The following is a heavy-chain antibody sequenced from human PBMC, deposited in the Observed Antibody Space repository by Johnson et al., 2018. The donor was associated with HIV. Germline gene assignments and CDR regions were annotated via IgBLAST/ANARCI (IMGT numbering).Heavy chain of an antibody. CDR3: ARGAQWELLIDAFDI. V-gene: IGHV3-33*08. CDR1: GFTFSNYA. D-gene: IGHD1-26*01. CDR2: IWYDGSNK. J-gene: IGHJ3*02. Sequence: QVQLVESGGGVVQPGRSLRLSCAASGFTFSNYAMHWVRQAPGKGLEWVAVIWYDGSNKYYADPVKGGFTISRDNAKNSLYLQMNSLRAEDTALYYCARGAQWELLIDAFDIWGQGTMVTVSS.